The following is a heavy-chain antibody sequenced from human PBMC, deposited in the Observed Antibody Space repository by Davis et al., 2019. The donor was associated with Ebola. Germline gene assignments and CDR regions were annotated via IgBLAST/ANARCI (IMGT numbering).Heavy chain of an antibody. D-gene: IGHD1-26*01. V-gene: IGHV3-30*18. CDR2: ISYDGSNK. CDR3: AKDVGDY. CDR1: GFTFSSYG. J-gene: IGHJ4*02. Sequence: SCAASGFTFSSYGMHWVRQAPGKGLEWVAVISYDGSNKYYADSVKGRFTISRDNSKNTLYLQMNSLRAEDTAVYYCAKDVGDYWGQGTLVTVSS.